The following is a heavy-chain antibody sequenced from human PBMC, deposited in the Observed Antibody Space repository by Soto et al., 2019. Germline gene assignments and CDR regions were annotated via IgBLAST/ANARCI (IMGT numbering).Heavy chain of an antibody. J-gene: IGHJ4*02. CDR3: ARDLGDGYNLGLPGN. D-gene: IGHD5-12*01. Sequence: QVQLVESGGGVVQPGRSLRLSCAASGFTFSSYGMHWVRQAPGKGLEWVAVIWYDGSNKYYADSVKGRFTISRDNSKNTLYLQMNSLSAEDTAVYYCARDLGDGYNLGLPGNWGQGTLVTVSS. CDR2: IWYDGSNK. V-gene: IGHV3-33*01. CDR1: GFTFSSYG.